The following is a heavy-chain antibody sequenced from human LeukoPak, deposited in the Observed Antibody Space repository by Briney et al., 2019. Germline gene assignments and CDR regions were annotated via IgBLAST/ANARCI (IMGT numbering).Heavy chain of an antibody. V-gene: IGHV3-33*08. CDR2: IWYDGNNK. CDR1: GFTFSSYG. CDR3: ARGSSSVTLPGD. Sequence: PGGSLRLSCAASGFTFSSYGMNWVRQAPGKGLEWVAVIWYDGNNKYYADSVKGRFTISRDNSKNTLYLQMNSLRAEDTAVYYCARGSSSVTLPGDWGQGTLVTVSS. J-gene: IGHJ4*02. D-gene: IGHD2-2*01.